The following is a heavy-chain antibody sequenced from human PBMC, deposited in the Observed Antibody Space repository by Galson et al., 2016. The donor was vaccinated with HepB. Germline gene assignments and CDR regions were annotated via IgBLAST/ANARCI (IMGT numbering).Heavy chain of an antibody. CDR2: IYYSGST. Sequence: SETLSLTCTVSGGSISSSSYYWGWIRQPQGKGLEWIGSIYYSGSTYYNPSLQSRVTISVDTSKNQFSLKMRSVTSADTAVYYCARRFRYTYGPPYGMDVWGQGTTVTVSS. J-gene: IGHJ6*02. CDR3: ARRFRYTYGPPYGMDV. CDR1: GGSISSSSYY. V-gene: IGHV4-39*01. D-gene: IGHD5-18*01.